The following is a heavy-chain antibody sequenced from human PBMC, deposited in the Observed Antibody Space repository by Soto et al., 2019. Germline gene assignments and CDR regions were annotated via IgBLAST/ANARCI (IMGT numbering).Heavy chain of an antibody. CDR1: GGSVSSGSYY. Sequence: KTSETLSLTCTVSGGSVSSGSYYWSWIRQPPGKGLEWIGYIYYSGSTNYNPSLKSRVTISVDTSKNQFSLKLSSVTAADTAVYYCARDSGGYYDSSGYYYGYYYGMDVWGQGTTVTVSS. CDR3: ARDSGGYYDSSGYYYGYYYGMDV. CDR2: IYYSGST. J-gene: IGHJ6*02. V-gene: IGHV4-61*01. D-gene: IGHD3-22*01.